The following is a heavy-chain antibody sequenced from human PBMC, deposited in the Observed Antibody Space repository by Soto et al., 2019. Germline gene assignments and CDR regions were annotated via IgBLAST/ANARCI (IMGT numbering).Heavy chain of an antibody. Sequence: SETLSLTCAVSGYSINSGYFWGWIRQPPGKGLEWIGSIYHSGASYHNPSLKSRATISLDTSKNQFSLKLSSVTAADTAIYYCARKGRTTNLPYYYYGLDVWGQGTTVTVSS. V-gene: IGHV4-38-2*01. CDR1: GYSINSGYF. CDR2: IYHSGAS. D-gene: IGHD1-1*01. CDR3: ARKGRTTNLPYYYYGLDV. J-gene: IGHJ6*02.